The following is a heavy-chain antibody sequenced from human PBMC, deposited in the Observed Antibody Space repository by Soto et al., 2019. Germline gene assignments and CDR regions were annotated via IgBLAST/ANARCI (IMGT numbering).Heavy chain of an antibody. CDR1: GFIFSEST. J-gene: IGHJ4*02. D-gene: IGHD2-15*01. CDR2: VSTSGRST. V-gene: IGHV3-64D*06. CDR3: VKQAHGLDGVAFDY. Sequence: GGSLRLSCPASGFIFSESTIYWVRQVPGKGLEAISAVSTSGRSTYYADSVKDRFTISRDNSKNTLFLQMGSLRPEDTAIYYCVKQAHGLDGVAFDYWGQGTQVTVSS.